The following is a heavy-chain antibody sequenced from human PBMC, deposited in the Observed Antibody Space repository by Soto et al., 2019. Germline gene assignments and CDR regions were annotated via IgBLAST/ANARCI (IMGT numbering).Heavy chain of an antibody. CDR1: GYTFTSYG. CDR3: PTPVSSGWYVPAFDI. Sequence: ASVKVSCKASGYTFTSYGISWVRQAPGQGLEWMGWISAYNGNTNYAQKLQGRVTMTTDTSTSTAYMELRSLRSDDTALYYCPTPVSSGWYVPAFDIWGQGTMVTVSS. CDR2: ISAYNGNT. J-gene: IGHJ3*02. V-gene: IGHV1-18*01. D-gene: IGHD6-19*01.